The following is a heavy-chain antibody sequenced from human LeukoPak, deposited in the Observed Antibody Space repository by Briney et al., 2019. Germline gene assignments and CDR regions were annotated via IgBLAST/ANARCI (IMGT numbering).Heavy chain of an antibody. Sequence: PGGSLRLSCAASGFTFSSYDMYWVRQATGKGLEWVSAIGTAGDTYYPGSVKGRFTISRENAKNSFYLQMNSLRAGDTAVYYCARDRTMVRGVIPYYYGMDVWGQGTTVTVSS. J-gene: IGHJ6*02. D-gene: IGHD3-10*01. CDR1: GFTFSSYD. V-gene: IGHV3-13*01. CDR2: IGTAGDT. CDR3: ARDRTMVRGVIPYYYGMDV.